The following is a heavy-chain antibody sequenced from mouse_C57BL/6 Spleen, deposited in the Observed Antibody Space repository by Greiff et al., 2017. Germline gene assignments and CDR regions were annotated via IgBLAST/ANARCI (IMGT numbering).Heavy chain of an antibody. Sequence: VQLQQSGPELVKPGASVKISCKASGYTFTDYYMNWVKQSHGKSLEWIGDINPNNGGTSYNQKFKGKATLTVDKSSSTAYMELRSLTSEDSAVYYCARLYYDYDGWYFDVWGTGTTVTVSS. V-gene: IGHV1-26*01. D-gene: IGHD2-4*01. CDR2: INPNNGGT. CDR3: ARLYYDYDGWYFDV. CDR1: GYTFTDYY. J-gene: IGHJ1*03.